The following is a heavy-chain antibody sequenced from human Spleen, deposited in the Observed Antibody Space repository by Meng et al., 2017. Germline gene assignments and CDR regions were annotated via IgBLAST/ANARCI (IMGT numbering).Heavy chain of an antibody. V-gene: IGHV1-2*06. Sequence: HVQMVQSGADVTQQRPSLKVSCKASGYTFTAYDMHWVRQAPGQGLEWMGRINPTSGGTNFAQKFQGRVIMTRDTSISTAYMELSSLGFDDTAVYYCAKALGWGSSPDYWGHGILVTVSS. CDR3: AKALGWGSSPDY. CDR1: GYTFTAYD. D-gene: IGHD2-21*01. J-gene: IGHJ4*01. CDR2: INPTSGGT.